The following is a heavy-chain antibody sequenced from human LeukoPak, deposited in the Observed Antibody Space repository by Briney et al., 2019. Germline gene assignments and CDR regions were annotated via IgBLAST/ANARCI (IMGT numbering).Heavy chain of an antibody. CDR1: GFTFSSYS. D-gene: IGHD6-19*01. CDR2: ISSSSSYI. Sequence: SGGSLSLSCAPSGFTFSSYSMNWVRQAPGKGLEWVSSISSSSSYIYYADSVKGRFTISRDNAKNSLYLQMNSLRAEDTAVYYCARDWAEWLAYFDYWGQGTLVTVSS. CDR3: ARDWAEWLAYFDY. V-gene: IGHV3-21*01. J-gene: IGHJ4*02.